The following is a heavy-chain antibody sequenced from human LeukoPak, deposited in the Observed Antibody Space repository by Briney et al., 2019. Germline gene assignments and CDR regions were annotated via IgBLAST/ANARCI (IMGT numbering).Heavy chain of an antibody. D-gene: IGHD3-10*02. CDR2: IFYSGST. V-gene: IGHV4-39*01. J-gene: IGHJ5*02. Sequence: PSETLSLTCTDSGGSISSRSYYWGWLRQPPGKGLEWIASIFYSGSTYHNPSLKSRVTISVDTSKSQFSLKLSSVTAADMAVYFCARHPLKAYVSDWFDPWGQGTLVTVSS. CDR3: ARHPLKAYVSDWFDP. CDR1: GGSISSRSYY.